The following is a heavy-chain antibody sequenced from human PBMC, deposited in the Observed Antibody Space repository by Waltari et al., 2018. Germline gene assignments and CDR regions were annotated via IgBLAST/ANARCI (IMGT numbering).Heavy chain of an antibody. CDR1: GFTFGDYG. D-gene: IGHD3-16*01. CDR2: IRVRAHGGIR. V-gene: IGHV3-49*03. Sequence: EVQLVESGGGLVEPGRSLRLSCTGSGFTFGDYGVSWFRQTPGKGLEWLGFIRVRAHGGIRLRAASVKGRFTISRDDCNSIDYLQVNTLKTEDTALYYCTAWADGVDDYFDYWGQGTLVTVSS. CDR3: TAWADGVDDYFDY. J-gene: IGHJ4*02.